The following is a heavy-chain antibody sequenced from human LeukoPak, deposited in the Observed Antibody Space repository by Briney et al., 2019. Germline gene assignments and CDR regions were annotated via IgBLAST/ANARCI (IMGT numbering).Heavy chain of an antibody. CDR3: ARGANSSSWYQDYFDY. CDR2: INHSGST. CDR1: GGSFSGYY. Sequence: PSETLSLTCAVYGGSFSGYYWSWIRQPPGKGLEWIGEINHSGSTNYNLSLKSRVTISVDTSKNQFSLKLSSVTAADTAVYYCARGANSSSWYQDYFDYWGQGTLVTVSS. D-gene: IGHD6-13*01. V-gene: IGHV4-34*01. J-gene: IGHJ4*02.